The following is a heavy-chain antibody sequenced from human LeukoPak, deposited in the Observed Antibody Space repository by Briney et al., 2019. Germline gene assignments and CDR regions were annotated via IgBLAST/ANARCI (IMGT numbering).Heavy chain of an antibody. V-gene: IGHV3-48*03. CDR1: GFTFSSYE. CDR3: ARGNYYDSSGYYDAFDI. D-gene: IGHD3-22*01. Sequence: RAGGSLRLSCAASGFTFSSYEMNWVRQAPGKGLEWVSYISSSGSTIYYADSVKGRFTISRDNAKNSLYLQMNSLRAEDTAVYYCARGNYYDSSGYYDAFDIWGQGTMVTVSS. CDR2: ISSSGSTI. J-gene: IGHJ3*02.